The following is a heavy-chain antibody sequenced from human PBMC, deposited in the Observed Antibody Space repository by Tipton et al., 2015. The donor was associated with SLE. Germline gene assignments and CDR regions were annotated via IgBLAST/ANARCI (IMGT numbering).Heavy chain of an antibody. J-gene: IGHJ4*02. Sequence: TLSLTCTVSGGSISSYYWRWIRQPPGKGLEWIGYIYTSGSTNYNPSLKSRVTISVDTSKNQFSLKLSSVTAADTAVYYCAGEEVGATVFDYWGQGTLVTVSS. CDR1: GGSISSYY. CDR3: AGEEVGATVFDY. D-gene: IGHD1-26*01. CDR2: IYTSGST. V-gene: IGHV4-4*08.